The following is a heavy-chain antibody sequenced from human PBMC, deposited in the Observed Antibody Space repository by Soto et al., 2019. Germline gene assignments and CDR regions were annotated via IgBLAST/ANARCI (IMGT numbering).Heavy chain of an antibody. J-gene: IGHJ4*02. CDR2: ISPGDSDT. D-gene: IGHD2-15*01. CDR1: GYSFTSYW. CDR3: ARQGEGCSGGSCYDFDY. V-gene: IGHV5-51*01. Sequence: GESLKISCKGSGYSFTSYWIGWVRQMPGKGLEWMGIISPGDSDTRYSPSFQGQVTISADKSISTAYLQWSSLKASDTAMYYCARQGEGCSGGSCYDFDYWGQGTLVTVSS.